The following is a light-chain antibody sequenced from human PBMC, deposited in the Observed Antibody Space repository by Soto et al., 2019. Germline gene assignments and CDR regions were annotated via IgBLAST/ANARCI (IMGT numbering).Light chain of an antibody. V-gene: IGLV2-14*01. CDR1: SSDVGGYNY. J-gene: IGLJ2*01. CDR2: EVS. CDR3: SSYTSSSTPAV. Sequence: QSALTQPASVSGSPGQSITISCTGTSSDVGGYNYVSWYQQHPGKAPKLMIYEVSNRPSGVSNRFSGSKSGNTASLTISGLRAEDEADYYRSSYTSSSTPAVFGGGTKLTVL.